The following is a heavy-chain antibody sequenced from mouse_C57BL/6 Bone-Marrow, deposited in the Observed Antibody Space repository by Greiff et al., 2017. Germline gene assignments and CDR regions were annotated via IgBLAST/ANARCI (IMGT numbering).Heavy chain of an antibody. J-gene: IGHJ2*01. CDR2: IRLKSDNYAT. CDR3: TYFDY. Sequence: DVHLVESGGGLVQPGGSMKLSCVASGFTFSNYWMNWVRQSPEKGLEWVAQIRLKSDNYATHYAESVKGRFTISRDDSKSSVYLQMNNLRAEDTGIYYCTYFDYWGQGTTLTVSS. CDR1: GFTFSNYW. V-gene: IGHV6-3*01.